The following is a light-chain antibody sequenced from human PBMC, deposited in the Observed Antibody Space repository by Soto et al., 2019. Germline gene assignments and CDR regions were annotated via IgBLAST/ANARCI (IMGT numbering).Light chain of an antibody. CDR3: QSYDRSLRTYV. CDR2: GNS. CDR1: SSNIGAGYD. Sequence: QSVLTQPPSVSGAPGQRVTISCSGSSSNIGAGYDVNWYRQLPGTAPKLLIYGNSDRPSGVPDRFSGSKSGTSASLAITGLRAEDEAVYFCQSYDRSLRTYVFGTATKLPVL. J-gene: IGLJ1*01. V-gene: IGLV1-40*01.